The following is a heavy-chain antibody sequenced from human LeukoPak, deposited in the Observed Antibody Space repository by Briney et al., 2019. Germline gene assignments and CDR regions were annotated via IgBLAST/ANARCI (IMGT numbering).Heavy chain of an antibody. CDR2: IDYSGSA. D-gene: IGHD6-13*01. V-gene: IGHV4-39*01. CDR3: TRLAQGAASVGDQFDS. Sequence: PSETLSLTCTVSGDSISGDVYFWGWIRQTPEKGLEWIGYIDYSGSAYYNPSLKSRITLSVDMSQNQFSLQLSSVTAADTAVYYCTRLAQGAASVGDQFDSWGRGTLVTVSS. CDR1: GDSISGDVYF. J-gene: IGHJ4*02.